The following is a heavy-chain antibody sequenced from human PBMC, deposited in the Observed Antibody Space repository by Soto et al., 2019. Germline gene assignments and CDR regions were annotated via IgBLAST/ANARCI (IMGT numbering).Heavy chain of an antibody. J-gene: IGHJ4*02. CDR2: IWSDGSNK. Sequence: QVQLVESGGGVVQPGRSLRLSCAASGFTFSSYGMHWVRQAPGKGLEWVAVIWSDGSNKYYADSVKGRFTISRDNSKNPLYLQMNSLRAGDTAVYYCARYYYDSSGYYPLWGQGTLVTVSS. CDR1: GFTFSSYG. CDR3: ARYYYDSSGYYPL. V-gene: IGHV3-33*01. D-gene: IGHD3-22*01.